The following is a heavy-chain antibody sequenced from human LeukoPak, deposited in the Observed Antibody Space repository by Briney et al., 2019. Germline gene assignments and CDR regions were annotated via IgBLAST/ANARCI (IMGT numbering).Heavy chain of an antibody. Sequence: GGSLRLSCTASGFTFSSYAMNWVRQAPGKGLEWVAVIWYDGSNKYYADSVKGRFTISRDNSKNTLYLQMNSLRAEDTAVYYCARDEGRWELPDAFDIWGQGTMVTVSS. J-gene: IGHJ3*02. CDR2: IWYDGSNK. CDR1: GFTFSSYA. V-gene: IGHV3-33*08. D-gene: IGHD1-26*01. CDR3: ARDEGRWELPDAFDI.